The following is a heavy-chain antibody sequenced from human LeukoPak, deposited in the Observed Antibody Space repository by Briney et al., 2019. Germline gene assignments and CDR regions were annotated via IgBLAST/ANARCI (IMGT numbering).Heavy chain of an antibody. CDR3: AKDYDMRYFDY. J-gene: IGHJ4*02. D-gene: IGHD3-22*01. V-gene: IGHV3-23*01. CDR2: ISDSGGST. Sequence: GGSLRLSCAASGFTFSSYVMSWVRQAPGKGLEWVSTISDSGGSTNYAESVKGWFTISRDNSKNTLFLQMSSLRAEDTAVYYCAKDYDMRYFDYWGQGTLVTVSS. CDR1: GFTFSSYV.